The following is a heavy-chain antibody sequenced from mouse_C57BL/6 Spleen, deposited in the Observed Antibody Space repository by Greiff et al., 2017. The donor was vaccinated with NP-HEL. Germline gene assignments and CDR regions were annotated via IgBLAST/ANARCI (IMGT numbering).Heavy chain of an antibody. J-gene: IGHJ1*03. D-gene: IGHD1-1*01. V-gene: IGHV14-2*01. Sequence: VHVKQSGAELVKPGASVKLSCTASGFNIKDYYMHWVKQRTEQGLEWIGRIDPEDGETKYAPKFQGKATITADTSSNTAYLQLSSLTSEDTAVYYCAPITTVGLYFDVWGTGTTVTVSS. CDR3: APITTVGLYFDV. CDR2: IDPEDGET. CDR1: GFNIKDYY.